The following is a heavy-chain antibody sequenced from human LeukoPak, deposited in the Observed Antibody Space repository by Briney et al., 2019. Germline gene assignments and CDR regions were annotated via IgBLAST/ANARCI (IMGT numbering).Heavy chain of an antibody. D-gene: IGHD6-13*01. Sequence: SETLSLTCTVSGYSISSGYYWGWIRQPPGKGLEWIGSIYHSGSTYYNPSLKSRVTISVDTSKNQFSLKLSSVTAADTAVYYCASWVAAADDDAFDIWGQGTMVTVSS. V-gene: IGHV4-38-2*02. J-gene: IGHJ3*02. CDR2: IYHSGST. CDR1: GYSISSGYY. CDR3: ASWVAAADDDAFDI.